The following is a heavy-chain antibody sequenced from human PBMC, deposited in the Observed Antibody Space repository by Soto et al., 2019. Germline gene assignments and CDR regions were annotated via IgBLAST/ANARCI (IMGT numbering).Heavy chain of an antibody. CDR2: INHSGST. CDR1: GGSFSGYY. Sequence: KTSETLSLTCAVYGGSFSGYYWSWIRQPPGKGLEWIGEINHSGSTNYNPSLKSRVTISVDTSKNQFSLKLSSVTAADTAVYYCATRSFYYYYGMDVWGQGTTVTVSS. J-gene: IGHJ6*02. V-gene: IGHV4-34*01. CDR3: ATRSFYYYYGMDV.